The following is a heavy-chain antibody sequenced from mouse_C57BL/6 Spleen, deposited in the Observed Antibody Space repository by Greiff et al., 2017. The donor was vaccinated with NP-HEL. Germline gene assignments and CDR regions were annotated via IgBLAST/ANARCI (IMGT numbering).Heavy chain of an antibody. CDR3: AREGHVMSSWFAY. V-gene: IGHV1-26*01. CDR1: GYTFTDYY. J-gene: IGHJ3*01. Sequence: VQLKESGPELVKPGASVKISCKASGYTFTDYYMNWVKQSHGKSLEWIGDINTNNGGTSYNQKFKGKSTLTVDKSSSTAYMELRSLSSEDAAVDYCAREGHVMSSWFAYWGQGTLVTVSA. CDR2: INTNNGGT.